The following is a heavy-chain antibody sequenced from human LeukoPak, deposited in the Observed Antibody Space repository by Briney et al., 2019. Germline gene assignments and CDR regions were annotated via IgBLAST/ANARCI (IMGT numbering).Heavy chain of an antibody. CDR3: AKNGGSYSFDY. Sequence: PSETLSLTCTVSGGSINIYYWSWIRQPPGKGLEWIGHNSYSGSTNYNPSLKSRVTISIDTSKNQFSLKLSSVTAADTAVYYCAKNGGSYSFDYWGQGALVTVSS. V-gene: IGHV4-59*01. J-gene: IGHJ4*02. CDR1: GGSINIYY. D-gene: IGHD1-26*01. CDR2: NSYSGST.